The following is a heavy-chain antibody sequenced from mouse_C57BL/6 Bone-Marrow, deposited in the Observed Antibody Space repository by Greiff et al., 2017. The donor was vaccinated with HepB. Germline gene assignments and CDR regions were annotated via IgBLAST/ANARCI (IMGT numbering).Heavy chain of an antibody. CDR2: IDPSDSYT. CDR3: ARRGDGYPWFAD. Sequence: QVQLQQPGAELVMPGASVKLSCKASGYTFTSYWMHWVKQRPGQGLEWIGEIDPSDSYTNYNQKFKGKSTLTVDKSSSTAYMQLSSLTSEDSAVYYCARRGDGYPWFADWGQGTLVTVSA. J-gene: IGHJ3*01. V-gene: IGHV1-69*01. D-gene: IGHD2-3*01. CDR1: GYTFTSYW.